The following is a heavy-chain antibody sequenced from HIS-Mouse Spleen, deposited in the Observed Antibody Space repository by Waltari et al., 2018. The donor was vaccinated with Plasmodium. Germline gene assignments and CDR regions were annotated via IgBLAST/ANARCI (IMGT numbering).Heavy chain of an antibody. J-gene: IGHJ4*02. Sequence: QLQLQESGPGLVKPSETLSLTCTVSGGSISSSSYYWGWIRQPPGKGLEWSGSIYYSGSTYYNPSLKSRGTISVDTSKNQCFLKLRSVTAADTAVYYCARDRITGTSYCDYWGQGTLVTVSS. CDR3: ARDRITGTSYCDY. CDR2: IYYSGST. V-gene: IGHV4-39*07. CDR1: GGSISSSSYY. D-gene: IGHD1-7*01.